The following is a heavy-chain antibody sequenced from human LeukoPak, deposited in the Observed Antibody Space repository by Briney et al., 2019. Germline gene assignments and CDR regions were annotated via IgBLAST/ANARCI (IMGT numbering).Heavy chain of an antibody. D-gene: IGHD6-19*01. Sequence: SETLSLTCTVSGGSISSSSYYWSWIRQPAGKGLEWIGRLYTSENTNYNPSLKSRVTMSVDTSKNQFSLKLNSVTAADTAVYYCARLAVAGRYNWFDPWGQGTLVTVSS. V-gene: IGHV4-61*02. CDR3: ARLAVAGRYNWFDP. CDR1: GGSISSSSYY. CDR2: LYTSENT. J-gene: IGHJ5*02.